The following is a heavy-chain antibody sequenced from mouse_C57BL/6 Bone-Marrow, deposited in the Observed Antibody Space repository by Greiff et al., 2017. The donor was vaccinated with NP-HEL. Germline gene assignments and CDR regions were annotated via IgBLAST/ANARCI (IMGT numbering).Heavy chain of an antibody. CDR1: GYTFTSYW. V-gene: IGHV1-5*01. CDR2: IYPGNSDT. D-gene: IGHD1-1*01. Sequence: VQLQQSGTVLARPGASVKMSCKTSGYTFTSYWMHWVKQRPGQGLEWIGAIYPGNSDTSYNQKFKGKAKLTAVTSASTAYMELSSLTNEDSAVYYCTRTKDYYGSSYAAWFAYWGQGNLVTVSA. CDR3: TRTKDYYGSSYAAWFAY. J-gene: IGHJ3*01.